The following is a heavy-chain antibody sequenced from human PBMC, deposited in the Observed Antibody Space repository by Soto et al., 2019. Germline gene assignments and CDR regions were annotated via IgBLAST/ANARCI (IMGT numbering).Heavy chain of an antibody. CDR2: IGTAGDT. Sequence: EVQLVESGGGLVQPGGSLRLSCAASGFTFSSYDMHWVRQATGKGLEWVSAIGTAGDTYYPGSVKGRFTISRENAKNSLYLQTTSPRAGDTAVYYCARGVAVAGGIWFDPWGQGTLVTVSS. J-gene: IGHJ5*02. D-gene: IGHD6-19*01. CDR3: ARGVAVAGGIWFDP. CDR1: GFTFSSYD. V-gene: IGHV3-13*01.